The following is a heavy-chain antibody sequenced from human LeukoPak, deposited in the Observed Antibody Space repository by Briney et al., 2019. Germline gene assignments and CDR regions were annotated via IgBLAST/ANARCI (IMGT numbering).Heavy chain of an antibody. Sequence: ASVKVSCKASGYTFTSYDINWVRQATGQGLEWMGWMNPNSGNTGSAQKFQGRIILTSDTSISTAYLELSSLRSEDTAVYYCAKGVDWLLYGERGYYFDYWGQGTLVTVSS. CDR3: AKGVDWLLYGERGYYFDY. J-gene: IGHJ4*02. CDR1: GYTFTSYD. CDR2: MNPNSGNT. D-gene: IGHD3-9*01. V-gene: IGHV1-8*01.